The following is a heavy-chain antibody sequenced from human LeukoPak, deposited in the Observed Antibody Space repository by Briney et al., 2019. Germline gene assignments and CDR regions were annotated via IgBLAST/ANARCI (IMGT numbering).Heavy chain of an antibody. V-gene: IGHV3-9*01. CDR2: ISWNSDTI. Sequence: PGGSLRLSCAASGFTFDHYAIHWVRQAPGKGLGWVSGISWNSDTIDYADSVKGRFTISRDSAKKSVFLQMNSLRGEDTALYYCAKALPSGSYFSAFDYWGRGTLVTVSS. D-gene: IGHD1-26*01. J-gene: IGHJ4*02. CDR1: GFTFDHYA. CDR3: AKALPSGSYFSAFDY.